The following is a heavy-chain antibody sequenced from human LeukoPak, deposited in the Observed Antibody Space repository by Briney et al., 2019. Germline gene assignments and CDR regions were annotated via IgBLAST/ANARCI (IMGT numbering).Heavy chain of an antibody. J-gene: IGHJ4*02. CDR1: GFTFSDCT. D-gene: IGHD6-19*01. CDR3: ARAIAVAGPYYFDY. Sequence: GGSLRLSCAASGFTFSDCTMNWVRQAPGKGPEWVSSIGSVTTYIYYTDSVKGRFTISRDNAKNSLYLQMNSLRAEDTAVYYCARAIAVAGPYYFDYWGQGTLVTVSS. V-gene: IGHV3-21*01. CDR2: IGSVTTYI.